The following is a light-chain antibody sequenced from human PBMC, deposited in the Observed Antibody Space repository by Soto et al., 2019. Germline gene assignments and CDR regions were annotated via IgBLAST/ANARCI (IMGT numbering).Light chain of an antibody. CDR3: SSFTGTTTLDV. J-gene: IGLJ1*01. CDR1: SSDVGAYKY. V-gene: IGLV2-14*03. Sequence: QSVLTQPASVSGSPGQSITISCTGTSSDVGAYKYVSWYQQHPGKVPKLIIYGVSNRPSGVSNRFSGPKSGNTAFLTISGLQPEDEADYYCSSFTGTTTLDVFGTGTKLTVL. CDR2: GVS.